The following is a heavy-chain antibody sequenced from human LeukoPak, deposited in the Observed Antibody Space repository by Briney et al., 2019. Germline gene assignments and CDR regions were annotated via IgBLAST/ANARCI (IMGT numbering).Heavy chain of an antibody. CDR1: GFTFSSYW. CDR3: ANTHFGELGIDP. D-gene: IGHD3-10*01. Sequence: GGSLRLSCAASGFTFSSYWMHWVRHAPGKVLVWVSRINRDGTITNYADSVRGRFTISRDNTKNTLYLQMNSLSGEDTAVYYCANTHFGELGIDPWGQGTLVTVSS. V-gene: IGHV3-74*01. CDR2: INRDGTIT. J-gene: IGHJ5*02.